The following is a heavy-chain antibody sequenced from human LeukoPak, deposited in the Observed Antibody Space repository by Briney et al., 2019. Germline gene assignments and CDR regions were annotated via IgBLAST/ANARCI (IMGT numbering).Heavy chain of an antibody. CDR3: ATSAPTSGSYYWSPGKNDAFDI. CDR2: IYYSGST. V-gene: IGHV4-39*01. CDR1: GGSISSSSYY. Sequence: PSETLSLTCTVSGGSISSSSYYWGWIRQPPGKGLEWIGSIYYSGSTYYNPSLKSRVTISVDTSKNQFSLKLSSVTAADTAVYYCATSAPTSGSYYWSPGKNDAFDIWGQGTMVTVSS. J-gene: IGHJ3*02. D-gene: IGHD1-26*01.